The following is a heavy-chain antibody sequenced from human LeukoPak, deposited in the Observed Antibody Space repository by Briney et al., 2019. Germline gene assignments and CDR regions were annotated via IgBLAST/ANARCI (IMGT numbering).Heavy chain of an antibody. CDR3: ARRAGAYSHPYDY. Sequence: GGSLRLSCAASGFTFGIYAMSWVRQAPGKGLEWVSVIYSGGSTYYSDSVKGRFTISRDNSKNTLYLQMNSLRAEDTAVYYCARRAGAYSHPYDYWGQGTLVTVSS. CDR2: IYSGGST. D-gene: IGHD4/OR15-4a*01. CDR1: GFTFGIYA. V-gene: IGHV3-53*01. J-gene: IGHJ4*02.